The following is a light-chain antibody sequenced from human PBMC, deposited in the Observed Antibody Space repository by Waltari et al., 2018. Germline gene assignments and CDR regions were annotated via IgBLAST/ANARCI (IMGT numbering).Light chain of an antibody. J-gene: IGLJ1*01. V-gene: IGLV5-45*03. CDR2: YNADSDK. Sequence: QAVLTQPSSLSASPGASASLTCPLPSGIDVATYRIYWYQQKPGSPPQYLLNYNADSDKQQGSGVPSRFSGSKDGSADAGILLISGLQSDDEADYYCMIWHSSAYVFGTGTKVTVL. CDR3: MIWHSSAYV. CDR1: SGIDVATYR.